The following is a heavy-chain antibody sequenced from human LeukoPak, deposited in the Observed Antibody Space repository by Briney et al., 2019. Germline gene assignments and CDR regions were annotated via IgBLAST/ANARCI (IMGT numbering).Heavy chain of an antibody. V-gene: IGHV3-7*01. CDR3: ASRRVGNNY. D-gene: IGHD1-26*01. CDR2: IKGDGSEK. Sequence: GGSLRLSCAASGFTFSSYFMSWVRQAPGKGLEWVASIKGDGSEKTYVGSVKGRFTISRDNAKNSLSLQMNSLRAEDTAVYYCASRRVGNNYWGQGILVTVSS. J-gene: IGHJ4*02. CDR1: GFTFSSYF.